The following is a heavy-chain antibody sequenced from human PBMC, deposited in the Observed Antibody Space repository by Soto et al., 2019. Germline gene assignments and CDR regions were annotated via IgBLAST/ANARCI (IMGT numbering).Heavy chain of an antibody. CDR3: APWEPND. Sequence: QVQLVESGGGVVQPGRSLRLSCAASGFTFSSYAMHWVRQAPGKGLEWVAVISYDGSNKYYADSVKGRFTISRDNSKNPLYLQMNSLRAEDTAVYYCAPWEPNDWGQGTLVTVSS. V-gene: IGHV3-30-3*01. J-gene: IGHJ4*02. CDR1: GFTFSSYA. CDR2: ISYDGSNK. D-gene: IGHD1-26*01.